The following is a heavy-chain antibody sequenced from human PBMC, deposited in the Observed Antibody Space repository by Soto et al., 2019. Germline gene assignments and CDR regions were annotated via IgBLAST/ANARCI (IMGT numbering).Heavy chain of an antibody. J-gene: IGHJ6*01. CDR2: ISYDGSNK. V-gene: IGHV3-30*18. D-gene: IGHD5-12*01. CDR3: AKDFREMATIDYYYYYGMDV. CDR1: GFTFSSYG. Sequence: QVQLVESGGGVVQPGRSLRLSCAASGFTFSSYGMHWVRQAPGKGLEWVAVISYDGSNKYYADSVKGRFTISRDNSKNTLYLQMNSLRAEDTAVYYCAKDFREMATIDYYYYYGMDVW.